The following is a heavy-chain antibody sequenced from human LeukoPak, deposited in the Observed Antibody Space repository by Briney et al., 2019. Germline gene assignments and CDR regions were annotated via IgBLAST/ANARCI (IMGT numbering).Heavy chain of an antibody. V-gene: IGHV4-39*01. D-gene: IGHD2-15*01. CDR2: IYYSGST. J-gene: IGHJ4*02. CDR1: GGSISSSSYY. CDR3: ASDRYCSGGSCYGLDDY. Sequence: SETLSLTCTVSGGSISSSSYYWGWIRLPPGKGLEWIGSIYYSGSTYYNPSLKSRVTISVDTSKNQFSLKLSSVTAADTAVYYCASDRYCSGGSCYGLDDYWGQGTMVTVSS.